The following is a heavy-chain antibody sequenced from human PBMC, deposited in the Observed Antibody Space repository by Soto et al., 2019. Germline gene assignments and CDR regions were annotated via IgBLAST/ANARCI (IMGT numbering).Heavy chain of an antibody. J-gene: IGHJ6*02. CDR1: GFAFSPDS. CDR3: ARSRGGDYYYGMDV. CDR2: ISSSSSNI. V-gene: IGHV3-48*02. D-gene: IGHD3-10*01. Sequence: PXXSLRLSFAASGFAFSPDSMHWVPQAPGKGLEWVSYISSSSSNIYYADSVKGRFTISRDNSKNTLYLQMNSLRDLDTAVYYCARSRGGDYYYGMDVWGQGTTVTVSS.